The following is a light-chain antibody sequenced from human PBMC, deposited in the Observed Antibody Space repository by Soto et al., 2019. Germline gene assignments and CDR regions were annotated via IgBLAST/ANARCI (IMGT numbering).Light chain of an antibody. CDR3: SSYTGSSTYV. CDR1: SNDVGGYNY. J-gene: IGLJ1*01. CDR2: DVS. Sequence: QSVLTQPASVSGSPGQSITISCTGTSNDVGGYNYVSWYQQQPGKAPKLMIYDVSNRPSGVSNRFSGSQSANTASLTISGLQTEDESDYYCSSYTGSSTYVFGTGTKVTVL. V-gene: IGLV2-14*03.